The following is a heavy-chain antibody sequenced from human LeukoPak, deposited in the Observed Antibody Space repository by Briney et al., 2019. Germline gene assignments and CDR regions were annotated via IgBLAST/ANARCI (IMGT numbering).Heavy chain of an antibody. D-gene: IGHD7-27*01. CDR3: ARDWGTYFDY. CDR1: GDSISSTSYY. J-gene: IGHJ4*02. Sequence: SETLSLTCTVSGDSISSTSYYWGWIRQPPGRGLEWIVSISYTGKTYYNSSLNSRLTISADTSKNQVSLRLSSVTAADTAVYYCARDWGTYFDYWGQGTLVTVSS. CDR2: ISYTGKT. V-gene: IGHV4-39*02.